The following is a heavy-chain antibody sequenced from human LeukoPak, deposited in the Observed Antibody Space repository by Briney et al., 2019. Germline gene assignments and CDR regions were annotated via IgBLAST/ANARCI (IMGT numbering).Heavy chain of an antibody. CDR1: GFTFSSYD. CDR3: ARGHFHGSWSDWYFDL. CDR2: IGTAGDT. V-gene: IGHV3-13*01. Sequence: GGSLRLSCAASGFTFSSYDMHWVRQATGKGLEWVSAIGTAGDTYYPGSVKGRFTISRENAKNSLYLQMNSLRAGDTAVYYCARGHFHGSWSDWYFDLWGRGTLVTVSS. J-gene: IGHJ2*01. D-gene: IGHD6-13*01.